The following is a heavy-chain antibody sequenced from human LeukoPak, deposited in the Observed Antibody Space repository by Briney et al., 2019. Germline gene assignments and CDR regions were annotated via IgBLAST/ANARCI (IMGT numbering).Heavy chain of an antibody. J-gene: IGHJ4*02. CDR1: GFNFSSYW. Sequence: GGSLRLSCAASGFNFSSYWMSWVRQIPGKGLEWVANIKPDGGEESYADSVRGRFSISRDNAKNSLFLQMCSLWGEDTAVYSCVGGAGGGDFWGLGTLVTVSS. D-gene: IGHD3-16*01. V-gene: IGHV3-7*04. CDR2: IKPDGGEE. CDR3: VGGAGGGDF.